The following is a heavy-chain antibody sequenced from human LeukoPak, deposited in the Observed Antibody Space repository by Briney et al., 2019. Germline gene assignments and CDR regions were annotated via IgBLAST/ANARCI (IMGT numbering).Heavy chain of an antibody. J-gene: IGHJ6*02. CDR1: GFTFSSYG. Sequence: GGSLRLSCAASGFTFSSYGMHWVRQAPGKGLEWVAVIWYDGSNKYYADSVKGRFTISRDNSKNTLYLQMNSLRAEDTAVYYCAKDLYCSSTSCYGMDVWGQGTTVTVSS. V-gene: IGHV3-30*02. CDR3: AKDLYCSSTSCYGMDV. D-gene: IGHD2-2*01. CDR2: IWYDGSNK.